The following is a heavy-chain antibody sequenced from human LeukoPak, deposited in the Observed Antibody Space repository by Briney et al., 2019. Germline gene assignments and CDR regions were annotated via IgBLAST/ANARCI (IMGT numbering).Heavy chain of an antibody. V-gene: IGHV3-48*01. J-gene: IGHJ4*02. D-gene: IGHD3-3*01. Sequence: GGSLRLSCAASGFTFSSYSMNWVRQAPGKGLEWVSYISSSSSTIYYADSVKGRFTISRDNAKNSLYLQMNSLRAEDTAVYYCAVQRITIFGVVTNRGGFDYWGQGTLVTVSS. CDR3: AVQRITIFGVVTNRGGFDY. CDR2: ISSSSSTI. CDR1: GFTFSSYS.